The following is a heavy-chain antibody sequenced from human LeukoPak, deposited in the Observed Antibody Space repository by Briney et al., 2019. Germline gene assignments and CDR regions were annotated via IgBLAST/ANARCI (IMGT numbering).Heavy chain of an antibody. CDR2: IYYSGST. Sequence: SETLSLTCTVSGYSISSDYYWGWIRQPPGKGLEWIGSIYYSGSTYYNPSLKSRVTISVDTSKNQFSLKLSSVTAADTAVYYCARDRRFGELSHFDYWGQGTLVTVSS. J-gene: IGHJ4*02. CDR3: ARDRRFGELSHFDY. V-gene: IGHV4-38-2*02. D-gene: IGHD3-10*01. CDR1: GYSISSDYY.